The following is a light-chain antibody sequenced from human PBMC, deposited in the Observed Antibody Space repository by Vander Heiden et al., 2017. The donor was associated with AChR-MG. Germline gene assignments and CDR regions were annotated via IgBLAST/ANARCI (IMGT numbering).Light chain of an antibody. J-gene: IGLJ3*02. CDR2: VGTGGIVR. V-gene: IGLV9-49*01. Sequence: QPVLTQPPSASASPGASVTLTCTMSSGYSNYKVDWHQQRPGKGPRFVMRVGTGGIVRSKGDGIPDRFSVLGSGLNRYLTIKNIQEEDESDYHCGADHGSGSNFVWVFGGGTKLTVL. CDR1: SGYSNYK. CDR3: GADHGSGSNFVWV.